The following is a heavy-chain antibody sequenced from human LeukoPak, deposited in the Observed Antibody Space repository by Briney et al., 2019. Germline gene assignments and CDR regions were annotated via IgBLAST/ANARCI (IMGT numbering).Heavy chain of an antibody. V-gene: IGHV3-11*01. D-gene: IGHD3-10*01. Sequence: GGSLRLSCAASGFTFSDYYMGWIRQAPGKGLDWVSYISSSGGTMYYADSVKGRFTISRDNAKNSLYLQMNSLRAEDTAVYYCASVLWFGGIFFDYWGQGALVTVSS. J-gene: IGHJ4*02. CDR1: GFTFSDYY. CDR2: ISSSGGTM. CDR3: ASVLWFGGIFFDY.